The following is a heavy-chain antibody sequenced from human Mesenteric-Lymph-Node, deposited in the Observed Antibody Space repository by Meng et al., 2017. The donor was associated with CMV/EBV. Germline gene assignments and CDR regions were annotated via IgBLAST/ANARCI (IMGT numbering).Heavy chain of an antibody. CDR3: ARLPDNEFWSASHAFDI. CDR2: IYPGDSDT. V-gene: IGHV5-51*01. Sequence: GESLKISCKGSGYSFTNYWIGWVRQMPGKGLEWMGIIYPGDSDTRYSPSFQGQVTISADKSIRTAYVQWSSLKASDTAMYYCARLPDNEFWSASHAFDIWGQGTMVTVSS. J-gene: IGHJ3*02. CDR1: GYSFTNYW. D-gene: IGHD3-3*01.